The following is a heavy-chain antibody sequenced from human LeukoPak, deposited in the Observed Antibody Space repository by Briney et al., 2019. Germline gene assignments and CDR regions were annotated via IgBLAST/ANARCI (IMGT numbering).Heavy chain of an antibody. J-gene: IGHJ4*02. V-gene: IGHV4-59*01. CDR3: ARNYGSGSYSNFDY. D-gene: IGHD3-10*01. Sequence: SETLSLTCTVSGGSISSYYWSWIRQPPGKGLEWIGYIYYSGSTNYNPSLKSRVTISVDTSKNQFSLKLSSVTAADTAVYYCARNYGSGSYSNFDYWGQGTLVTVSS. CDR1: GGSISSYY. CDR2: IYYSGST.